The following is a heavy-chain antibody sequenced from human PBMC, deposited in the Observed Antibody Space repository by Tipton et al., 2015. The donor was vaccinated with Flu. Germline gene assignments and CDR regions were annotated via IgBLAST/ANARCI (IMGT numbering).Heavy chain of an antibody. J-gene: IGHJ4*02. D-gene: IGHD3-22*01. CDR2: IWYDGTNK. Sequence: QMQLVQSGGGVVQPGGSLRLSCAASGFTFANYGMHWVRQTPGKGLEWVAVIWYDGTNKYYGDTVKGRFTISRENSKNMLYLQMNSLRDEDTAVYYCVRGGHYYDSSGHFHPGKFDSWAQGALVTVSS. V-gene: IGHV3-33*01. CDR3: VRGGHYYDSSGHFHPGKFDS. CDR1: GFTFANYG.